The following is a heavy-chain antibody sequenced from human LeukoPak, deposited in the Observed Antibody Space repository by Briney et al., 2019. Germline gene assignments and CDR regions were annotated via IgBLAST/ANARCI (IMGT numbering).Heavy chain of an antibody. CDR1: GFNFRAYW. D-gene: IGHD5-24*01. Sequence: GGSLRLSCTTSGFNFRAYWMGWVRQAPGKGLEWVSSISSSSSYIYYADSVKGRFTISRDNAKNSLYLQMNSLRAEDTAVYYCAREPPGADGYHYFDYWGQGTLVTVSS. J-gene: IGHJ4*02. V-gene: IGHV3-21*01. CDR2: ISSSSSYI. CDR3: AREPPGADGYHYFDY.